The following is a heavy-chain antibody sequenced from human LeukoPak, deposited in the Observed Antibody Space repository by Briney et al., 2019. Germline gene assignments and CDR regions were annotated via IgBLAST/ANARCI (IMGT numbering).Heavy chain of an antibody. D-gene: IGHD6-6*01. CDR2: IYTSGST. Sequence: SQTLSLTCTVSGGSISSGSYYWSWIRQPAGKGLEWIGRIYTSGSTNYNPSLKSRVTISVDTSKNQFSPKLSSVTAADTAVYYCARDMGDSSSSGHFDLWGRGTLVTVSS. V-gene: IGHV4-61*02. J-gene: IGHJ2*01. CDR1: GGSISSGSYY. CDR3: ARDMGDSSSSGHFDL.